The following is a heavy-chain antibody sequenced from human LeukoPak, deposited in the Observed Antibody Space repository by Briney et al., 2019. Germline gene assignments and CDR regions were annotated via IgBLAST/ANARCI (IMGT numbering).Heavy chain of an antibody. J-gene: IGHJ4*02. CDR1: GYTFTSYY. CDR2: INPSGGST. Sequence: ASVKVSCKASGYTFTSYYMHWVRQAPGQGLEWMGIINPSGGSTSYAQKFQGRVTMTRDTSTSTVYMELSSLRSEDTAVYYCARDSNPDYDFQGSHFDYWRQGTLVTVSS. D-gene: IGHD3-3*01. V-gene: IGHV1-46*01. CDR3: ARDSNPDYDFQGSHFDY.